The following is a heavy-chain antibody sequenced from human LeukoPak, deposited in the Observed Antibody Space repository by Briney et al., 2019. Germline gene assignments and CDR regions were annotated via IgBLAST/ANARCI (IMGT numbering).Heavy chain of an antibody. V-gene: IGHV1-18*01. CDR2: ISAYNGNT. D-gene: IGHD6-19*01. CDR1: GYAFTRYG. Sequence: ASVKVSCKASGYAFTRYGISWVRQAPGQGLDGMGWISAYNGNTNYTQKLQGRVTMTTDTSTSTAYMELRSLRSDDTAVYYCARVFTISSGWYRSFDYWGQGTLVTVSS. CDR3: ARVFTISSGWYRSFDY. J-gene: IGHJ4*02.